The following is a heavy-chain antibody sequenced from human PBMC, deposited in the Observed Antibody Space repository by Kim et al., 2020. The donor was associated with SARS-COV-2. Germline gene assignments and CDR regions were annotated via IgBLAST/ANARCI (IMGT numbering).Heavy chain of an antibody. V-gene: IGHV5-51*01. CDR1: GYTFTSYW. CDR2: IYPGDSDT. Sequence: GESLKISCKGSGYTFTSYWIAWVRQMPGKGLEWMGIIYPGDSDTRYTPSFQGQVTISADKSIGTAYLQWSSLKASDTAMYYCARRLRRPSNPYNYFYALDVWGQGTTVTVSS. J-gene: IGHJ6*02. CDR3: ARRLRRPSNPYNYFYALDV. D-gene: IGHD2-21*02.